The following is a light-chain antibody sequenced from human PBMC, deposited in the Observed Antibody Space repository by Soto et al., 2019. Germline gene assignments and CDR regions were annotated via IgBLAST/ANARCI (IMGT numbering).Light chain of an antibody. Sequence: QSALTQPASVSGSPGQSITISCTGTSSDVGGYIYVSWYQQRPGKAPKLMIYDVSTRPSRVSNRFSGSKSGNTASLTISGLQAEDEADYYCSSYTSKNTLVFGGGTKLTVL. CDR3: SSYTSKNTLV. CDR2: DVS. V-gene: IGLV2-14*03. J-gene: IGLJ2*01. CDR1: SSDVGGYIY.